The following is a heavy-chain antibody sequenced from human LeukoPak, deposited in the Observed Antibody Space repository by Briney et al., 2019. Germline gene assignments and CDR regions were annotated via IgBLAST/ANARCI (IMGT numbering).Heavy chain of an antibody. J-gene: IGHJ4*02. V-gene: IGHV4-34*01. Sequence: SETLSLTCAVYGGSFSGYYWSRVRQPPGKGLEWIGEINHSGSTNYNPSLKSRVTISVDTSKNQFSLKLSSVTAADTAVYYCASGYSSSWYYFDYWGQGTLVTVSS. CDR3: ASGYSSSWYYFDY. CDR2: INHSGST. CDR1: GGSFSGYY. D-gene: IGHD6-13*01.